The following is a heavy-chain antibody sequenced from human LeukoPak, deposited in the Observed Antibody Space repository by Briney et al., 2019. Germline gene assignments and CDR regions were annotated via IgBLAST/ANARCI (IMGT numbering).Heavy chain of an antibody. D-gene: IGHD2-2*01. CDR2: IYPGDSDT. CDR1: GYSFTSYW. Sequence: GESLKISCKGSGYSFTSYWIGWVRQMPGKGLEWMGIIYPGDSDTRYSPSFQGQVTISADKSISTAYLQWSSLKASGTAMYYCARHQGYCSSTSCFYGMDVWGQGTTVTVSS. V-gene: IGHV5-51*01. CDR3: ARHQGYCSSTSCFYGMDV. J-gene: IGHJ6*02.